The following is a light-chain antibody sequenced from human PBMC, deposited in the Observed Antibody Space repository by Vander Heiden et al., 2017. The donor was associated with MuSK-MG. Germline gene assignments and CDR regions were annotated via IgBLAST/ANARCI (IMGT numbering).Light chain of an antibody. Sequence: DIQLTESPSFLSASARDIVTITCRASPGTSSYLAWYQQKPGKAPKLLIYAASTLQSGVPSRFSGSGSGTDFTLTISRLQPEDFATYYCQQLNSYPRTFGPGTKVDIK. CDR3: QQLNSYPRT. V-gene: IGKV1-9*01. CDR1: PGTSSY. CDR2: AAS. J-gene: IGKJ3*01.